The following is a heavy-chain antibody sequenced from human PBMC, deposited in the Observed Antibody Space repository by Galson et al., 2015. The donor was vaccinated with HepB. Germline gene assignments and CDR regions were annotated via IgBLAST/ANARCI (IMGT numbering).Heavy chain of an antibody. J-gene: IGHJ6*02. CDR1: GFTFSSYW. V-gene: IGHV3-74*01. D-gene: IGHD2-15*01. CDR3: ARDGGYCSGGSCPYYYYYGMDV. CDR2: INSDGSST. Sequence: SLRLSCAASGFTFSSYWMHWVRQAPGKGLVWVSRINSDGSSTSYADSVKGRFTISRDNAKNTLYLQMNSLRAEDTAVYYCARDGGYCSGGSCPYYYYYGMDVWGQGTTVTVSS.